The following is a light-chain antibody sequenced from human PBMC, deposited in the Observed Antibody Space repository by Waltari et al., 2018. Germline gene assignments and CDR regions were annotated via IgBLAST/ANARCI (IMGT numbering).Light chain of an antibody. CDR3: MLGTRPWT. J-gene: IGKJ1*01. Sequence: VVLTQSPVSLAVTLGQPASISCRGRESLLITDGHMFLNWFHQRPGQPPRRLIYQVSDRESGVTDSFTGSGSGTDFTLEISSVEAKDAGVYYCMLGTRPWTFGPGTKVEI. V-gene: IGKV2-30*01. CDR1: ESLLITDGHMF. CDR2: QVS.